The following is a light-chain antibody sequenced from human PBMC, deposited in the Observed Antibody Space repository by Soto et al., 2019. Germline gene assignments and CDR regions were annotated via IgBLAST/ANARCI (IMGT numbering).Light chain of an antibody. CDR2: AAS. Sequence: DIQMTQSPSSLSASVGDRVTITCRASQGITSWLAWYQQKPGKAPKLLIYAASSLQSGVPSRFSGSVSGTAITLTISSLQAEDFATYYCQQTSSFPLTFGGGTKVEIK. CDR1: QGITSW. V-gene: IGKV1-12*01. CDR3: QQTSSFPLT. J-gene: IGKJ4*01.